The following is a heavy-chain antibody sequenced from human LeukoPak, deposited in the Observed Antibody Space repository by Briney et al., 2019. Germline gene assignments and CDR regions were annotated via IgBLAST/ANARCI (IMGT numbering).Heavy chain of an antibody. D-gene: IGHD6-19*01. Sequence: LSETLSLTCTVSGGSISSSSYYWGWIRQPPGKGLEWIGSIYYSGSTYYNPSLKSRVTISVDTSKNQFSLKLSSVTAADTAVYYCARRHGSGWTDNWFDPWGQGTLVTVSS. CDR3: ARRHGSGWTDNWFDP. CDR1: GGSISSSSYY. J-gene: IGHJ5*02. CDR2: IYYSGST. V-gene: IGHV4-39*01.